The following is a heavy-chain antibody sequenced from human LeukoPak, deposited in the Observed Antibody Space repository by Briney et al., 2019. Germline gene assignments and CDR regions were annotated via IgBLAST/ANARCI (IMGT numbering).Heavy chain of an antibody. CDR2: ISWNSGSI. D-gene: IGHD5-18*01. J-gene: IGHJ5*02. CDR3: FSVTAPARGS. Sequence: GGSLRLSCAASGFTFDDYAMHWVRQAPGKGLEWVSGISWNSGSIGYADSVKGRFTISRDNAKNSLYLQMNSLRAEDTALYYCFSVTAPARGSWGQGTLVTVSS. V-gene: IGHV3-9*01. CDR1: GFTFDDYA.